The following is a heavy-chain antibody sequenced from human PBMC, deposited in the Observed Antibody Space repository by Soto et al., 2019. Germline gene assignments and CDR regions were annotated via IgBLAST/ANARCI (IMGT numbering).Heavy chain of an antibody. CDR1: GFTFSDHY. Sequence: GGSLRLSCAASGFTFSDHYMDRVRQAPGKGLEWVGRTRNKANSYTTEYAASVKGRFTISRDDSKNSLYLQMNSLKTEDTAVYYCARVSPRGNYFDYWGQGTLVTVSS. J-gene: IGHJ4*02. V-gene: IGHV3-72*01. CDR2: TRNKANSYTT. D-gene: IGHD1-26*01. CDR3: ARVSPRGNYFDY.